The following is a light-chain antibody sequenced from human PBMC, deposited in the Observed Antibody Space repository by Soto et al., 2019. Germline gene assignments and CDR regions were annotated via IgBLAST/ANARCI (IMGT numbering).Light chain of an antibody. Sequence: SYELTQAPSVSVAPGQTARITCGGHNIGIKSVHWYQQKPGQAPVLVVYDDSDRPSGIPERFSGSNSGNTATLTISRVEAGDEADYYCQVCDTSSDHQVFGTGTKVTVL. CDR1: NIGIKS. V-gene: IGLV3-21*02. CDR3: QVCDTSSDHQV. CDR2: DDS. J-gene: IGLJ1*01.